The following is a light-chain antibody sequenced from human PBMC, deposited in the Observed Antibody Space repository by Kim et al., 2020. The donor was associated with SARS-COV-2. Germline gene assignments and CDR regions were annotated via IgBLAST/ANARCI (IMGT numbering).Light chain of an antibody. CDR2: QDS. Sequence: VSTGQTARITCSGDKLGDRYACWYQQKPGQSPVLVIYQDSKRPSGIPERFSGSNSGNTATLSISGTQTMDEADYFCQAWDSSTGVFGGGTQLTVL. V-gene: IGLV3-1*01. CDR1: KLGDRY. J-gene: IGLJ3*02. CDR3: QAWDSSTGV.